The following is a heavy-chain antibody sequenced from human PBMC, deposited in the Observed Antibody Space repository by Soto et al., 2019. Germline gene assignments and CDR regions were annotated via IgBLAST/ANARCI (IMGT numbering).Heavy chain of an antibody. CDR1: GFTFSSYG. CDR3: AKGCSAYYYPHLDN. J-gene: IGHJ4*02. Sequence: GGSLRLSCAASGFTFSSYGMHWVRQAPGKGLEWVAVISNEEANRNYADSVKGRFTVSRDNSKNTLSLQMNSLRVEDTAIYYCAKGCSAYYYPHLDNWGQGTLVTVSS. V-gene: IGHV3-30*18. CDR2: ISNEEANR. D-gene: IGHD3-22*01.